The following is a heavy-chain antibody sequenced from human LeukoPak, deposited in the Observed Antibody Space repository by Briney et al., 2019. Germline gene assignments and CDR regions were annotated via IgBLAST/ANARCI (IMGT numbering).Heavy chain of an antibody. CDR2: INSDGNST. J-gene: IGHJ4*02. CDR3: AKAPVTSCRGAYCYPFDS. Sequence: PGGSLRLSCAASGFTFSSYWMHWVRQAPGKGLVWVSRINSDGNSTNYADSVKGRFTISRDNSKNTLYLQMNSLRAEDAAVYFCAKAPVTSCRGAYCYPFDSWGQGTLVTVSS. V-gene: IGHV3-74*01. D-gene: IGHD2-21*01. CDR1: GFTFSSYW.